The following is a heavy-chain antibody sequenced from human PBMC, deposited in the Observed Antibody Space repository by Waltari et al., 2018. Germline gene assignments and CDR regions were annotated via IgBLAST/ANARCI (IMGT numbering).Heavy chain of an antibody. CDR2: IYSGGST. CDR1: GFTFSSYA. D-gene: IGHD6-13*01. CDR3: ARDTKRITAAGTFWYFDL. V-gene: IGHV3-66*01. Sequence: EVKLVESGGGLVQPGGSLRLSCADSGFTFSSYAMHWVRQDPVQGLEWVLIIYSGGSTYYADTVKGRFTISRDNSKNTLYLQMNSLRAEDKTVYYCARDTKRITAAGTFWYFDLWGRGTLVTVSS. J-gene: IGHJ2*01.